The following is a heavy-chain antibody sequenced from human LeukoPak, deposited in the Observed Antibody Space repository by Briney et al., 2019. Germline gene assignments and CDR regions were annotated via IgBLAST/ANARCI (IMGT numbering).Heavy chain of an antibody. V-gene: IGHV1-18*01. CDR2: ISANNDNR. D-gene: IGHD1-26*01. CDR3: ARARYLSGSRDDALDF. Sequence: ASVKVSFKASGYTFTRYGISWLRQAPGQGLEWMGWISANNDNREYAQKLQGRVTMTTDTSTNTTYMELRSLRSDDTAVYYCARARYLSGSRDDALDFWGQGTMVSVFS. CDR1: GYTFTRYG. J-gene: IGHJ3*01.